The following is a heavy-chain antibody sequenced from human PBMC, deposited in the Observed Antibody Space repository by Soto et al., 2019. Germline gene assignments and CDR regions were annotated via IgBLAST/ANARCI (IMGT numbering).Heavy chain of an antibody. CDR2: IYHSGST. Sequence: SETLSLICAVSGGSISSSNWWSWVRQPPGKGLEWIGEIYHSGSTNYNPSLKSRVTISVDKSKNQFSLKLSSVTAADTAVYYCARGRVTALYYYYGMDVWGQGTTVTVSS. J-gene: IGHJ6*02. V-gene: IGHV4-4*02. CDR3: ARGRVTALYYYYGMDV. D-gene: IGHD2-21*02. CDR1: GGSISSSNW.